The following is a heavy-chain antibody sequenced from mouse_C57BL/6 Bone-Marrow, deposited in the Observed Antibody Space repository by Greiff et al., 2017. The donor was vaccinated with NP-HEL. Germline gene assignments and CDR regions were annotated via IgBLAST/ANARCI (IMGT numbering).Heavy chain of an antibody. CDR2: IHPNSGST. D-gene: IGHD1-1*01. J-gene: IGHJ4*01. V-gene: IGHV1-64*01. Sequence: QVQLKESGAELVKPGASVKLSCKASGYTFTSYWMHWVKQRPGQGLEWIGMIHPNSGSTNYNEKFKSKATLTVDKSSSTAYMQLSSLTSEDSAVYYCARSGSFITTVGGAMDYWGQGTSVTVSS. CDR3: ARSGSFITTVGGAMDY. CDR1: GYTFTSYW.